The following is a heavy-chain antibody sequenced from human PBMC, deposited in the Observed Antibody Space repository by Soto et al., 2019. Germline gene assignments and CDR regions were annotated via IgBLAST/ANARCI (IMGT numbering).Heavy chain of an antibody. V-gene: IGHV3-30-3*01. Sequence: GGSLRVSWAAAGFNCSAYARHRVRQAPGKGLEWVAGISYDGNNKFYADSVKGRFTISRDSTKQTLYLQMNSLRPDDTAMYYCARDGVSSNAYTWNYGPYFDYWGQGALVTVS. D-gene: IGHD1-7*01. CDR3: ARDGVSSNAYTWNYGPYFDY. J-gene: IGHJ4*02. CDR2: ISYDGNNK. CDR1: GFNCSAYA.